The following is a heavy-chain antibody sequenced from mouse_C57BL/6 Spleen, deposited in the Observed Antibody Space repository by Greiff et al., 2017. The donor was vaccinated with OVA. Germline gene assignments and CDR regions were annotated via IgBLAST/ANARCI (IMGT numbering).Heavy chain of an antibody. CDR1: GYTFTDYN. D-gene: IGHD1-1*01. CDR3: AKDYYYGSSLYAMDY. CDR2: INPNNGGT. V-gene: IGHV1-22*01. J-gene: IGHJ4*01. Sequence: VQLKESGPELVKPGASVKMSCKASGYTFTDYNMHWVKQSHGKSLEWIGYINPNNGGTSYNQKFKGKATLTVNKSSSTAYMELRSLTSEDSAVYYCAKDYYYGSSLYAMDYWGQGTSVTVSS.